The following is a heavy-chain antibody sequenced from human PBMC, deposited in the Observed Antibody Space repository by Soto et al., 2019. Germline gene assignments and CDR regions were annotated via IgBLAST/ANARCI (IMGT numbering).Heavy chain of an antibody. V-gene: IGHV4-39*01. CDR2: IYYSGST. CDR1: GGSISSSSYY. J-gene: IGHJ4*02. Sequence: SETLSLTCTVSGGSISSSSYYWGWIRQPPGKGLEWIGSIYYSGSTYYNPSLKSRVTISVDTSKNQFSLKLSSVTAADTAVYYCASGFLEWFTIDYWGQGTLVTVSS. CDR3: ASGFLEWFTIDY. D-gene: IGHD3-3*01.